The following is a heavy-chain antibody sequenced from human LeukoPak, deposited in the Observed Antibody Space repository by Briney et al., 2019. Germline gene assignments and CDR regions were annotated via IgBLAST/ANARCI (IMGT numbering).Heavy chain of an antibody. CDR3: AREVAVAGPFDY. V-gene: IGHV4-39*02. Sequence: PSQTLSLTCTVSGGSISSSSYYWGWIRQPPGKGLEWIGSIYYSGSTYYNPSLKSRVTISVDTSKNQFSLQLNSVTPEDTAVYYCAREVAVAGPFDYWGQGILVTVSS. CDR2: IYYSGST. J-gene: IGHJ4*02. CDR1: GGSISSSSYY. D-gene: IGHD6-19*01.